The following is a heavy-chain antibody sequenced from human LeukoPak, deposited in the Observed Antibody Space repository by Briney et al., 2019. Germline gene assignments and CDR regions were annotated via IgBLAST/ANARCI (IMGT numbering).Heavy chain of an antibody. D-gene: IGHD5-12*01. CDR1: GFTFSSYG. V-gene: IGHV3-33*01. CDR2: IWYDGSNK. Sequence: GGSLRLSCAASGFTFSSYGMHWVRQAPGKGLEWVAVIWYDGSNKYYADSVKGRFTISRDNSKNTLYLQMNSLRAEDTAVYYCARDQIVATIPLWYFDLWGRGTLVTVSS. CDR3: ARDQIVATIPLWYFDL. J-gene: IGHJ2*01.